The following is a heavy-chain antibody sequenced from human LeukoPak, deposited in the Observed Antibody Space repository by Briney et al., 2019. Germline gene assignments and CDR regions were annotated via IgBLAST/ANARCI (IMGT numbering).Heavy chain of an antibody. CDR1: GYTFTGYY. CDR2: INPNSGGT. Sequence: ASVKVSCKASGYTFTGYYIHWVRQAPGQGLEWMGWINPNSGGTNYAQKFQGRVTMTRDTSISTAYMELSRLRSDDTAVYYCARGTSSGWHPYFDYWGQGTLVTVSS. V-gene: IGHV1-2*02. D-gene: IGHD6-19*01. J-gene: IGHJ4*02. CDR3: ARGTSSGWHPYFDY.